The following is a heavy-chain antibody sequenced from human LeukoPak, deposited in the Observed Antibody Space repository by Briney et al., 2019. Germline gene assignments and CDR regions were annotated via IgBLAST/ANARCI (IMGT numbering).Heavy chain of an antibody. J-gene: IGHJ5*02. CDR3: ARAGGKYYYDSSGYYSLDNWFDP. Sequence: ASVKVSCKASGYTFTSYDINWVRQATGQGLEWMGWMNPNSGNTGYAQKFQGRVTITRNTSISTAYMELSSLRSDDTAVYYCARAGGKYYYDSSGYYSLDNWFDPWGQGTLVTVSS. CDR1: GYTFTSYD. V-gene: IGHV1-8*03. CDR2: MNPNSGNT. D-gene: IGHD3-22*01.